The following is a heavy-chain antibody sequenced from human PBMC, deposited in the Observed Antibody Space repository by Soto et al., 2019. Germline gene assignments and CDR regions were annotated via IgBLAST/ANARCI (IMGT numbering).Heavy chain of an antibody. CDR1: GGSFSGYY. CDR3: VGYCTNGVCYTGPYYYGMDI. J-gene: IGHJ6*02. D-gene: IGHD2-8*01. V-gene: IGHV4-34*01. CDR2: INHSGST. Sequence: SETLSLTCAVYGGSFSGYYWSWIRQPPGKGLEWIGEINHSGSTNYNPSLKSRVTISVDTSKNQFSLKLSSVTAADTAVYYCVGYCTNGVCYTGPYYYGMDIWGQGTTVTVSS.